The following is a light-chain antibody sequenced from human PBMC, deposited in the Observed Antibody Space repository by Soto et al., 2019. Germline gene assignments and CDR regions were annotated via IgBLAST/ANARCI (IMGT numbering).Light chain of an antibody. CDR1: QGIGTY. J-gene: IGKJ4*01. CDR2: VAS. Sequence: DIQLTQSPSFLSASVGDRVTITCRASQGIGTYVAWYQQEPGKAPNLLIYVASTLQSGVPSGFSGSGSGTEFTLTISSLQPEDFATYYCQQLHSYPLTFGGGTKVEIK. CDR3: QQLHSYPLT. V-gene: IGKV1-9*01.